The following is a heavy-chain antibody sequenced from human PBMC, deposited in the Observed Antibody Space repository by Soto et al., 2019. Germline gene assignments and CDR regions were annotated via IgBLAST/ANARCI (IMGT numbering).Heavy chain of an antibody. D-gene: IGHD6-13*01. Sequence: LCGGSISSYYWSWIRQPPGKGLEWIGYIYYSGSTNYNPSLKSRVTISVDTSKNQFSLKLNSVTAADTAVYYCATSAGYSSSWGAFDYWGQGTLVTVSS. V-gene: IGHV4-59*01. J-gene: IGHJ4*02. CDR2: IYYSGST. CDR3: ATSAGYSSSWGAFDY. CDR1: GGSISSYY.